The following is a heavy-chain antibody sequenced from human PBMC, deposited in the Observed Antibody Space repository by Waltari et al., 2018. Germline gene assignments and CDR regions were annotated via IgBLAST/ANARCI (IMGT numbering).Heavy chain of an antibody. J-gene: IGHJ4*02. CDR3: ARGSSLDYFDY. Sequence: QQQLQESGPGLVKSSETLSLTCTVSGVSISSSSRYWAWIRQPPGKGLEWIGTVYYGASTYYNPSFKSRVTMSVDPSKNQFFLTLNSVTAADTAVYYCARGSSLDYFDYWGQGTLVTVSS. D-gene: IGHD6-13*01. CDR2: VYYGAST. V-gene: IGHV4-39*07. CDR1: GVSISSSSRY.